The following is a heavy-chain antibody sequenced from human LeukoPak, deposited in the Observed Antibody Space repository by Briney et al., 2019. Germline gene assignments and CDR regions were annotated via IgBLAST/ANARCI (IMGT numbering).Heavy chain of an antibody. J-gene: IGHJ4*02. CDR1: GFTFDDYG. CDR3: ARGMSIAAAGTPDY. Sequence: GGSLRLSCAASGFTFDDYGMSWVRQAPGKGLEWVSGINWNGGSTGYADSVKGRFTISRDNAKNSLYLQMNSLRAEDTALYHCARGMSIAAAGTPDYWGQGTLVTVSS. V-gene: IGHV3-20*01. CDR2: INWNGGST. D-gene: IGHD6-13*01.